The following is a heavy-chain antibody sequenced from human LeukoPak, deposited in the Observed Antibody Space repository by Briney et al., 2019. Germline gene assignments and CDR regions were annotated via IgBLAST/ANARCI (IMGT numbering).Heavy chain of an antibody. J-gene: IGHJ4*02. V-gene: IGHV3-30*18. D-gene: IGHD6-6*01. CDR1: GFTFSSYG. CDR2: ISYDGSNK. CDR3: AKDPVGYSSSYYFDY. Sequence: PGRSLRLSCAASGFTFSSYGMHWVRQAPGRGLEWVAVISYDGSNKYYADSVKGRFTISRDNSKNTLYLQMNSLRAEDTAAYYCAKDPVGYSSSYYFDYWGQGTLVTVSS.